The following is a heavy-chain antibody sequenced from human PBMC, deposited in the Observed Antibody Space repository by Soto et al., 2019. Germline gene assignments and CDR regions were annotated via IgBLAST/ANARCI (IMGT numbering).Heavy chain of an antibody. CDR3: ARAPSSLGVVITYYFDY. J-gene: IGHJ4*02. V-gene: IGHV1-69*06. CDR1: GGTFSSYA. D-gene: IGHD3-3*01. Sequence: ASVKVSCKASGGTFSSYAISWVRQAPGQGLEWMGGIIPIFGTANYAQKFQGRVTITADKSTSTAYMELSSLRSEDTAVYYCARAPSSLGVVITYYFDYWGQGTLVTVS. CDR2: IIPIFGTA.